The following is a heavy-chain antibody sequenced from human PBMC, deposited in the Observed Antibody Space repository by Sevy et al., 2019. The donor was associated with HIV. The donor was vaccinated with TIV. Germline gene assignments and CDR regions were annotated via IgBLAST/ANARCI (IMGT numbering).Heavy chain of an antibody. CDR3: ARAPPVVVVPGAPSWLDP. D-gene: IGHD2-2*01. Sequence: SETLSLTCAVYGGSFSGYYWNWIRQSPGKGLEWIGEINRSGSTHYNPSLKSRVTISVDTSKNQFSLRLNSVTAADTAVYYCARAPPVVVVPGAPSWLDPWGQGTLVTVSS. V-gene: IGHV4-34*01. J-gene: IGHJ5*02. CDR2: INRSGST. CDR1: GGSFSGYY.